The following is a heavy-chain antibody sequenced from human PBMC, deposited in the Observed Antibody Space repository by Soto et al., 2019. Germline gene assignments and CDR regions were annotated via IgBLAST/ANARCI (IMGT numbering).Heavy chain of an antibody. J-gene: IGHJ4*02. CDR2: ISGSGGST. Sequence: GGSLRLSCAASGFTFSSYAMSWVRQAPGKGLEWVSAISGSGGSTYYADSVKGRFTISRDNSKNTLYLQMNSLRAEDTAVYYCAKDLWRYCSGGSCSFFDYWGQGTLVTVSS. V-gene: IGHV3-23*01. CDR1: GFTFSSYA. CDR3: AKDLWRYCSGGSCSFFDY. D-gene: IGHD2-15*01.